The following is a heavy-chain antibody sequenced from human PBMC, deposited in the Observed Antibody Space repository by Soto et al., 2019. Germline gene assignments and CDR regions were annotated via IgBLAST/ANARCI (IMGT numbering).Heavy chain of an antibody. J-gene: IGHJ4*01. CDR2: ILPNFKTA. CDR3: ATGGRGYSSSYTRFYFEY. V-gene: IGHV1-69*01. D-gene: IGHD5-18*01. CDR1: GGTFSSNA. Sequence: QVQLVQSGTVEKNPGSSMKVSCKASGGTFSSNAISWVRQAPGQGLEWMGGILPNFKTANYAQSFQGRVKITADESTSTSYMELTSLKSEDTAIYDCATGGRGYSSSYTRFYFEYWGHGTLVTVSS.